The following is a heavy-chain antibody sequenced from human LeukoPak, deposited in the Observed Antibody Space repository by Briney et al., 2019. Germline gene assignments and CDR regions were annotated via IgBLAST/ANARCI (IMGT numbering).Heavy chain of an antibody. Sequence: PGGSLRLSCAASGFTFSSYEMNWVRQAPGKGLEWVSYISSSGSTIYYADSVKGRFTISRDNAKNSLYLQMNSLRAEDTAVYYCARGIAVAGNAFDYWGQGTLVTVSS. CDR1: GFTFSSYE. V-gene: IGHV3-48*03. J-gene: IGHJ4*02. CDR2: ISSSGSTI. D-gene: IGHD6-19*01. CDR3: ARGIAVAGNAFDY.